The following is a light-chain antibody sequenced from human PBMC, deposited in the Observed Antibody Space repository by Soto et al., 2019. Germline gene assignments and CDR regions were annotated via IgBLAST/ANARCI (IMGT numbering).Light chain of an antibody. V-gene: IGKV3-11*01. CDR2: DAS. Sequence: EIVLTQSPATLSLSPGERATHSCRASQSVSSYLAWYQQKPGQAPRLLIYDASNRATGIPARFSGSGSGTDFTLTISSLEPEDFAVYYCQQRSNRITVGQGTRLEIK. J-gene: IGKJ5*01. CDR1: QSVSSY. CDR3: QQRSNRIT.